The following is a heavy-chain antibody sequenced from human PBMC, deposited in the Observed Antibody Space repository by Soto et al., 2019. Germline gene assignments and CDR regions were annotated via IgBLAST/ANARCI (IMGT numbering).Heavy chain of an antibody. V-gene: IGHV1-18*01. CDR2: ISAYNGNT. J-gene: IGHJ6*02. Sequence: ASVKVSCKASGYSFTIYDINWVRQAPGQGLEWMGWISAYNGNTHYAQNLQGRVTMTRDTSTSTAYMELRSLRSDDTAVYYCARDRELRFLEWSKSMDVWGQGTSVTVSS. D-gene: IGHD3-3*01. CDR3: ARDRELRFLEWSKSMDV. CDR1: GYSFTIYD.